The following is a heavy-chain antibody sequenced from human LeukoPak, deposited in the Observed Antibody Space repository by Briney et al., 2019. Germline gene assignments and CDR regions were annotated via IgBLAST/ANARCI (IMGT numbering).Heavy chain of an antibody. CDR1: GYTFTSND. CDR2: INPNSGNS. D-gene: IGHD4-17*01. Sequence: ASVKVSCKASGYTFTSNDINWVRQAPGQGPEWMAWINPNSGNSGYAPKFRGRVTVSRDTSISTAYMELSSLRSDDTAVYYCASLLDDYGDYYYYYGMDVWGQGTTVTVSS. V-gene: IGHV1-8*03. J-gene: IGHJ6*02. CDR3: ASLLDDYGDYYYYYGMDV.